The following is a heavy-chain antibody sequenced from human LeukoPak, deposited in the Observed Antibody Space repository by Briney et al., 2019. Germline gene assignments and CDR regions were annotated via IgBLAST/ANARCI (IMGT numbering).Heavy chain of an antibody. V-gene: IGHV3-74*01. CDR3: ARSKGDCGGDCTYYFDY. CDR1: GFTFSIYE. D-gene: IGHD2-21*02. Sequence: PGGSLRLSCAASGFTFSIYEMNWVRQAPGKGLVWVSRINSDGSSTSYADSVKGRFTISRDNAKNTLYLQMNSLRAEDTAVYYCARSKGDCGGDCTYYFDYWGQGTLVTVSS. CDR2: INSDGSST. J-gene: IGHJ4*02.